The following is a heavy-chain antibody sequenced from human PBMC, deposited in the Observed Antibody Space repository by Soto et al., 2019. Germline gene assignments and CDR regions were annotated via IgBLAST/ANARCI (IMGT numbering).Heavy chain of an antibody. J-gene: IGHJ6*02. CDR2: ISGSGGST. V-gene: IGHV3-23*01. CDR3: AKDSSTSVAYDFSHYAMDV. D-gene: IGHD3-16*01. CDR1: GFTFNNYA. Sequence: RLSCAASGFTFNNYAINWVRQTPGKGLEWVSGISGSGGSTSHADSVRGRFTIARDNSKDTVYLQMSSLRADDTAVYYCAKDSSTSVAYDFSHYAMDVRGQGISVTLSS.